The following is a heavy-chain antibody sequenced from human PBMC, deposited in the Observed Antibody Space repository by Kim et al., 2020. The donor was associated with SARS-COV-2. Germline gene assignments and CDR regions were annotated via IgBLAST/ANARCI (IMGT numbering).Heavy chain of an antibody. CDR1: GGTFSSYA. CDR2: IIPIFGTA. CDR3: ARGYSWHQRDYYYYGMDV. J-gene: IGHJ6*02. V-gene: IGHV1-69*13. D-gene: IGHD2-15*01. Sequence: SVKVSCKASGGTFSSYAISWVRQAPGQGLEWMGGIIPIFGTANYAQKFQGRVTITADESTSTAYMELSSLRSEDTDVYYCARGYSWHQRDYYYYGMDVWGQGTTVTVSS.